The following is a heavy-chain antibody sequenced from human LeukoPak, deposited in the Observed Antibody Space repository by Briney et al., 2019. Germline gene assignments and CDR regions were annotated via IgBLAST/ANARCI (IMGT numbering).Heavy chain of an antibody. V-gene: IGHV4-4*07. Sequence: SETLSLTCSFSGGSITSYYWSWIRQPAGKGLEWVGRIHTSGSTNYSPSLKSRAAMSVDTSKNQFSLKLSSVTAADTALYYCARDRYYYDSSGYLWFDYWGQGTLVTVSS. CDR2: IHTSGST. CDR3: ARDRYYYDSSGYLWFDY. CDR1: GGSITSYY. J-gene: IGHJ4*02. D-gene: IGHD3-22*01.